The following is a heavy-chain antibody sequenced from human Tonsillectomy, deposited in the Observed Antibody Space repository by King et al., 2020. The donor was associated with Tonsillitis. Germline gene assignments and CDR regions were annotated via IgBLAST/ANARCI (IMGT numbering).Heavy chain of an antibody. CDR3: AHVPLRGDAFDI. CDR2: IKQDGSEK. D-gene: IGHD3-16*01. V-gene: IGHV3-7*03. Sequence: VQLVESGGGLVQPGGSLRLSCAASGFTFSSYWMSWVRQAPGKGLEWVANIKQDGSEKSYVDSVKGRFTISRDNAKNSLYLQMNSLRAEDTAVYYCAHVPLRGDAFDIWGQGTMVTVSS. J-gene: IGHJ3*02. CDR1: GFTFSSYW.